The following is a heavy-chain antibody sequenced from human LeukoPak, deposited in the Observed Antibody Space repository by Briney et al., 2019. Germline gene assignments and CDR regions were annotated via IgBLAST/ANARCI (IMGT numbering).Heavy chain of an antibody. CDR1: GFAFSSYT. V-gene: IGHV3-21*01. CDR2: ISMSSSHI. CDR3: AREFRAAAGKSFDY. Sequence: GGSLRLSCAASGFAFSSYTMSWVRQAPGKGLEWVSSISMSSSHIYYAGSMKGRSTISRDNAKNSLYLQMNSPRAEDTAVYYCAREFRAAAGKSFDYWGQGTLVAVSS. D-gene: IGHD6-13*01. J-gene: IGHJ4*02.